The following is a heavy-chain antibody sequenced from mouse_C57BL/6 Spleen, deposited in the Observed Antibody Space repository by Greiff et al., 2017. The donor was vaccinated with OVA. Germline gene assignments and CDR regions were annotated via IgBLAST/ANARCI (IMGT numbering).Heavy chain of an antibody. D-gene: IGHD1-1*01. CDR2: IDPENGDT. CDR3: TTNYGSSYGTY. CDR1: GFTFKDDY. Sequence: EVQLQQSGAELVRPGASVKLSCTASGFTFKDDYMHWVKQRPEQGLEWIGWIDPENGDTEYASKFQGKATITADTSSNTAYLKLSSLTSEDTAVYYCTTNYGSSYGTYWGQGTLVTVSA. V-gene: IGHV14-4*01. J-gene: IGHJ3*01.